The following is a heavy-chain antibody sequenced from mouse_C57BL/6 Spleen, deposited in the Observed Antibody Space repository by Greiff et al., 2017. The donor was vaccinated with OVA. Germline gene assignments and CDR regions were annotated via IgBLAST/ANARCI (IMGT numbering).Heavy chain of an antibody. D-gene: IGHD2-4*01. CDR3: ARRYDYDLFDY. J-gene: IGHJ2*01. Sequence: EVKLVESGGGLVKPGGSLKLSCAASGFTFSSYAMSWVRQTPEKRLEWVATISDGGSYTYYPDNVKGRFTISRDNAKNNLYLQMSHLKSEDTARYYCARRYDYDLFDYWGQGTTLTVSS. V-gene: IGHV5-4*03. CDR1: GFTFSSYA. CDR2: ISDGGSYT.